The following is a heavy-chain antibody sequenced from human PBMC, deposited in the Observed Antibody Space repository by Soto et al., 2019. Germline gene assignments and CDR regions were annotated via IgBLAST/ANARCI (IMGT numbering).Heavy chain of an antibody. CDR2: TIPVFNTA. CDR1: AGTLSDHG. Sequence: QVQLEQSGAEVKKPGSSVKVSCKASAGTLSDHGVAWLRQAPGQGLEWMGGTIPVFNTAKYAQKFQGRVIVTADNFSNIAYMELSSLRSADTAFYFCARGVYGSGNYYTGPSAFDIWGQGTMVIVS. CDR3: ARGVYGSGNYYTGPSAFDI. V-gene: IGHV1-69*06. J-gene: IGHJ3*02. D-gene: IGHD3-10*01.